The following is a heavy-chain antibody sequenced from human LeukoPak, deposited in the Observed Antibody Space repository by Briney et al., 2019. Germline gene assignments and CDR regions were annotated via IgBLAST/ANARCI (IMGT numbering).Heavy chain of an antibody. CDR1: GFTFSTYG. J-gene: IGHJ6*03. D-gene: IGHD4-11*01. CDR2: INSDGSST. CDR3: ANRGDYSNHYYFYYMDV. Sequence: GGSLRLSCAASGFTFSTYGMHWVRQVTGKGLVWVSRINSDGSSTIYADSVRGRFTISRDNAKNTLYLQMNSLRAEDTAVYYCANRGDYSNHYYFYYMDVWGKGTTVTVSS. V-gene: IGHV3-74*01.